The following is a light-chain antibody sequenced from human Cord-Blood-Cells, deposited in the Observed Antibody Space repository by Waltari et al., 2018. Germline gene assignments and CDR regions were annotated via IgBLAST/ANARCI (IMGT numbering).Light chain of an antibody. Sequence: QSALTQPAPVSGSPGQSITISCTGTSSDVGGYNYVAWYQQHPGKAPKLMIYDVSNRPSGVSNRFSGSKSGNTASLAISGLQAEDEADYYCSSYTSSSTVVVFGGGTKLTVL. J-gene: IGLJ2*01. CDR2: DVS. V-gene: IGLV2-14*01. CDR3: SSYTSSSTVVV. CDR1: SSDVGGYNY.